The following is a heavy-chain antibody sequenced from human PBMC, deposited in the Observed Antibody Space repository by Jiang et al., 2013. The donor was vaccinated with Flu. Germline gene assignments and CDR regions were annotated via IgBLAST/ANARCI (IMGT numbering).Heavy chain of an antibody. J-gene: IGHJ4*02. CDR3: ARGPPPRGYSYGIRNYFDY. V-gene: IGHV1-69*04. D-gene: IGHD5-18*01. CDR2: IIPILGIA. CDR1: GGTFSSYT. Sequence: SGAEVKKPGSSVKVSCKASGGTFSSYTISWVRQAPGQGLEWMGRIIPILGIANYAQKFQGRVTITADKSTSTAYMELSSLRSEDTAVYYCARGPPPRGYSYGIRNYFDYWGQGTLVTVSS.